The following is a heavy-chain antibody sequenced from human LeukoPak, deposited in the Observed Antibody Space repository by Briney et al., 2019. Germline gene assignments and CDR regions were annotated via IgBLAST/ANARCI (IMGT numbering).Heavy chain of an antibody. J-gene: IGHJ4*02. V-gene: IGHV3-66*01. CDR3: ARVHSDSRGYYQHDY. Sequence: GGSLTLSCAASGFTVSINYMSWVRQAPGKGLEWVSLTYSGGSTYYADSVKGRFTISKDNSKNTLYLQMNSLRGEDTAVYFCARVHSDSRGYYQHDYWGQGTLVTVSS. CDR2: TYSGGST. D-gene: IGHD3-22*01. CDR1: GFTVSINY.